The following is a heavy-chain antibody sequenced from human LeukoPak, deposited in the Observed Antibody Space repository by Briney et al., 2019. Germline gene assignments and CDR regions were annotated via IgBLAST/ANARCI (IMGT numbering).Heavy chain of an antibody. CDR1: GFTFINHA. V-gene: IGHV3-23*01. Sequence: GGSLRLSCAASGFTFINHAMSWVRQAPGKGLEWVLAIGASGGNTYYADSVKGRFTISRDNSKNMLYLQMNSLRAEDTAVYYCAKDRIKDGYNDYWGQGTLVTVSS. CDR3: AKDRIKDGYNDY. D-gene: IGHD5-24*01. J-gene: IGHJ4*02. CDR2: IGASGGNT.